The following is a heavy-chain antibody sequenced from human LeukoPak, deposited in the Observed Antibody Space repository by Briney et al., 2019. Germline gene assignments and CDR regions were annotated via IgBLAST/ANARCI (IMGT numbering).Heavy chain of an antibody. CDR3: ARIFVGS. D-gene: IGHD3-9*01. J-gene: IGHJ4*02. CDR1: GGSLSGYY. Sequence: SETLSLTCAVYGGSLSGYYWSWIRQPPGKGLEWIGEINHSGSTNYNPSLKSRVTISVDTSKNQFSLKLSSVTAADTAVYYCARIFVGSWGQGTLVTVSS. CDR2: INHSGST. V-gene: IGHV4-34*01.